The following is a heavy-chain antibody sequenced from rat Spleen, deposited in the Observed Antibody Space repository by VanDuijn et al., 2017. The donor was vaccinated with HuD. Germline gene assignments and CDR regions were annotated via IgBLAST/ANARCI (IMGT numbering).Heavy chain of an antibody. CDR1: GFTFSSYW. J-gene: IGHJ2*01. V-gene: IGHV5-58*01. CDR2: ISTSGSRT. D-gene: IGHD1-2*01. Sequence: EVQLVETGGGLVQPGRSLKLSCVASGFTFSSYWMYWIRQAPVKGLEWVATISTSGSRTYYPDSVKGRFTISRDNAKSSLYLQMDSLRSEDTATYYCTRGYTYWGQGVMVTVSS. CDR3: TRGYTY.